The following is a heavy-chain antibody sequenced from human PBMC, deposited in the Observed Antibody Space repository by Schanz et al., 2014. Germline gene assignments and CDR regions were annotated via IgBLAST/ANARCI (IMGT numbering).Heavy chain of an antibody. CDR3: AKEKEEAATDSSCFDY. CDR2: IKSKTDGGTT. CDR1: GFTFSDAW. V-gene: IGHV3-15*01. J-gene: IGHJ4*02. D-gene: IGHD6-13*01. Sequence: EVQLVESGGGLVQPGGSLRLSCAASGFTFSDAWMTWVRQAPGKGLEWVDRIKSKTDGGTTDYAVPVKDKVSISRDNSKNTLFQQMNSLKTEITTVYYGAKEKEEAATDSSCFDYWGQGTLVTVSS.